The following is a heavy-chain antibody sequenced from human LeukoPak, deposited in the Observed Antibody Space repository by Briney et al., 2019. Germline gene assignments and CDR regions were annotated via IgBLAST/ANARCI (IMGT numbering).Heavy chain of an antibody. CDR2: IYHSGST. V-gene: IGHV4-30-2*01. D-gene: IGHD3-22*01. CDR3: ARVGSSGYYQNWFDP. CDR1: GFTFSTYY. J-gene: IGHJ5*02. Sequence: LRLSCAASGFTFSTYYMTWIRQPPGKGLEWIGYIYHSGSTYYNPSLKSRVTISVDRSKNQFSLKLSSVTAADTAVYYCARVGSSGYYQNWFDPWGQGTLVTVSS.